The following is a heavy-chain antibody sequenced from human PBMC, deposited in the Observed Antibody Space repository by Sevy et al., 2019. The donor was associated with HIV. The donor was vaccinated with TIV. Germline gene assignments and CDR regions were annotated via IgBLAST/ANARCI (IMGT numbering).Heavy chain of an antibody. D-gene: IGHD5-18*01. CDR3: AREVDTAMDYYYYYYMDV. CDR2: IYYSGST. Sequence: LLQLSETLSLTCTVSGGSISSYYWSWIRQPPGKGLEWIGYIYYSGSTNYNPALKSRVTISVDTSKNKFYLKLSSVTAADTAVYYCAREVDTAMDYYYYYYMDVWGKGTTVTVSS. J-gene: IGHJ6*03. V-gene: IGHV4-59*01. CDR1: GGSISSYY.